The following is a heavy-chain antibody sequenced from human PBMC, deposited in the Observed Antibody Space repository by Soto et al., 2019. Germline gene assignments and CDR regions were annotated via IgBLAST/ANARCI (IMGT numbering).Heavy chain of an antibody. CDR2: IYYSGST. Sequence: PSETLSLTCTVSGGSISSYYWSWIRQPPGKGLEWIGYIYYSGSTNYNPSLKSRVTISVDTSKNQFSLKLSSVTAADTAVYYCGRQRGYSYGWLDYWGQGTLVTVSS. CDR3: GRQRGYSYGWLDY. CDR1: GGSISSYY. D-gene: IGHD5-18*01. J-gene: IGHJ4*02. V-gene: IGHV4-59*08.